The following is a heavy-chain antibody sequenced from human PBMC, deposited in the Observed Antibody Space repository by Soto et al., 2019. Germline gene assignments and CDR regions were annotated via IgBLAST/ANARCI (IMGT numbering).Heavy chain of an antibody. J-gene: IGHJ3*02. CDR1: GGTFSSYA. CDR2: IIPIFGTA. V-gene: IGHV1-69*13. Sequence: ASVKVSCKASGGTFSSYAISWVRQAPGQGLEWMGGIIPIFGTANYAQKFQGRVTITADESTSTAYMELSSLRSEDTAVYYCARDAGYSGYDFAFDIWGQGTMVTVSS. D-gene: IGHD5-12*01. CDR3: ARDAGYSGYDFAFDI.